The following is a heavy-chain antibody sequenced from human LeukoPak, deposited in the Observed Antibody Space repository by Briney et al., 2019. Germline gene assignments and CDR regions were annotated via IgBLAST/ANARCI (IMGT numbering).Heavy chain of an antibody. CDR3: ARQRNYYYYGMDV. J-gene: IGHJ6*02. V-gene: IGHV4-61*01. CDR1: GGSVSSGSYY. Sequence: SETLSLTCTVSGGSVSSGSYYWSWIRQPPGKGLEWIGYIYYSGSTNYNPSLKSRVTISVDTSKNQFSLKLSSVTAADTAVYYCARQRNYYYYGMDVWGQGTTVTVSS. CDR2: IYYSGST.